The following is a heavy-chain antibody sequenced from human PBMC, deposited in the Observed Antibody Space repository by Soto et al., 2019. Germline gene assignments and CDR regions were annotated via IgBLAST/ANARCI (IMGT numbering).Heavy chain of an antibody. Sequence: QVQLVQSGAEVKKPGSSVKVSCKASGGTFSSYTIRWVRQAPGQGLEWMGRIIPILGIANYAHKFQGRVTITADKSTSTAYMELSSLRSEDTAVYYCASAYCSGGSCQDYWGQGTLVTVSS. CDR3: ASAYCSGGSCQDY. CDR2: IIPILGIA. V-gene: IGHV1-69*02. D-gene: IGHD2-15*01. J-gene: IGHJ4*02. CDR1: GGTFSSYT.